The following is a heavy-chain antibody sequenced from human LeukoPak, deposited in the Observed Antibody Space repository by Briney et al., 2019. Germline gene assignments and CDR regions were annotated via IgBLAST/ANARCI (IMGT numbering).Heavy chain of an antibody. J-gene: IGHJ4*02. V-gene: IGHV3-21*01. CDR1: GFTFSNAW. CDR3: VKVAKYYYGSETYYFFEH. CDR2: ISSSSVYI. Sequence: GGSLRLSCATSGFTFSNAWMTWVRQAPGKGLEWVSSISSSSVYIYYADSVKGRFTISRDNAKNSLYLQMNSLRVEDTAIYYCVKVAKYYYGSETYYFFEHWGQGTPVTASS. D-gene: IGHD3-10*01.